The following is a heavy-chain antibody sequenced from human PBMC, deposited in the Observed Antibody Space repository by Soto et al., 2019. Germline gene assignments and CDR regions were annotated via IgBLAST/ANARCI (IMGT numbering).Heavy chain of an antibody. CDR3: ARDRRDSSWSGYPNNYYYGMDV. D-gene: IGHD3-3*01. J-gene: IGHJ6*02. CDR1: GFTFSSYS. CDR2: ISSSSSYI. V-gene: IGHV3-21*01. Sequence: GGSLRLSCAASGFTFSSYSMNWVRQAPGKGLEWVSSISSSSSYIYYADSVKGRFTISRDNAKNSLYLQMNSLRAEDTAVYYCARDRRDSSWSGYPNNYYYGMDVWGQGTTVTVSS.